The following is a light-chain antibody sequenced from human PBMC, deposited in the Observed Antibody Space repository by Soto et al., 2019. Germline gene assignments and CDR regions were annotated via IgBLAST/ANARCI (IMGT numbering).Light chain of an antibody. CDR3: QHYGSSPRA. V-gene: IGKV3-20*01. Sequence: EIVLTQSPGTLSLSPGERATLSCRASQSVSSSSLAWYQQKTGQAPRLLIYGASSRATGIPDRFSGSGSGTDFILTISRLEPEDFAVYYCQHYGSSPRAFGQGTKVEIK. J-gene: IGKJ1*01. CDR2: GAS. CDR1: QSVSSSS.